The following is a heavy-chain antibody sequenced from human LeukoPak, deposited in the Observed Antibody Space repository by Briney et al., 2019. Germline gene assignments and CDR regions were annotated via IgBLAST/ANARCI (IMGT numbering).Heavy chain of an antibody. CDR2: INPSGGST. CDR3: ARAERRCSSTSCYLFDY. Sequence: ASVKVSCKASGYTFTSYYMHWVRQAPGQGLEWMGIINPSGGSTSYAQKFQGRVTMTRDTSPSTVYMELSSLRSEDTAVYYCARAERRCSSTSCYLFDYWGQGTLVTVSS. J-gene: IGHJ4*02. D-gene: IGHD2-2*01. CDR1: GYTFTSYY. V-gene: IGHV1-46*03.